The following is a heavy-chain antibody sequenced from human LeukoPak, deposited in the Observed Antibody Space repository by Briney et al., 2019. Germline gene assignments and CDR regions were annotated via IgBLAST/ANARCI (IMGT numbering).Heavy chain of an antibody. CDR1: GGSISIYY. J-gene: IGHJ4*02. CDR2: VYNSENT. CDR3: ARRPFAELDY. V-gene: IGHV4-59*12. Sequence: PSETLSLTCTVSGGSISIYYWSWIRQPPGKGLEWIGYVYNSENTNYNPSLKSRATISADTSENQFSLKLNSVTAADTAVYYCARRPFAELDYWGQGTLVTVSS.